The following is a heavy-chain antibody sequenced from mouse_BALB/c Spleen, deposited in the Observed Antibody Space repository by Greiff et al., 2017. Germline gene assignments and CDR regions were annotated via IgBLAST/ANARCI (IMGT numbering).Heavy chain of an antibody. D-gene: IGHD2-3*01. CDR3: ASGGSDGYYVD. V-gene: IGHV1S126*01. Sequence: VKLMESGPQLVRPGASVKISCKASGYSFTSYWMHWVKQRPGQGLEWIGMIDPSDSETRLNQKFKDKATLTVDKSSSTAYMQLSSPTSEDSAVYYCASGGSDGYYVDWGQGTTLTVSS. CDR1: GYSFTSYW. CDR2: IDPSDSET. J-gene: IGHJ2*01.